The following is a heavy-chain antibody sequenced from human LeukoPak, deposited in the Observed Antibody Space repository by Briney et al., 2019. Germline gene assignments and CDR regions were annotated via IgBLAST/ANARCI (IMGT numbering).Heavy chain of an antibody. Sequence: GGSLRLSCAVSGITLSNYGMSWVRQAPGKGLEWVAGISDRGSRTNYADSVKGRFTISTDHPKNTLYLQMNSLRAEDTAVYYCAKGSISSSWYWWSDWGQGTLVTVSS. CDR2: ISDRGSRT. CDR1: GITLSNYG. D-gene: IGHD6-13*01. J-gene: IGHJ4*02. CDR3: AKGSISSSWYWWSD. V-gene: IGHV3-23*01.